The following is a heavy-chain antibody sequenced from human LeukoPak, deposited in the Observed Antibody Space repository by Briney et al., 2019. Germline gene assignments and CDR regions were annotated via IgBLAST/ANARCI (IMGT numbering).Heavy chain of an antibody. D-gene: IGHD6-13*01. V-gene: IGHV3-21*01. CDR1: GFTFSSYA. Sequence: GGSLRLSCAASGFTFSSYAMSWVRQAPGKGLEWVSSISSSSSYIYYADSVKGRFTISRDNAKNSLYLQMNSLRAEDTAVYYCARDPLIAAAGRGFFDYWGQGTLVTVSS. CDR3: ARDPLIAAAGRGFFDY. CDR2: ISSSSSYI. J-gene: IGHJ4*02.